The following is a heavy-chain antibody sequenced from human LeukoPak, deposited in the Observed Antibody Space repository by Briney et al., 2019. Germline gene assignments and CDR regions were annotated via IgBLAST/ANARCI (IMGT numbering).Heavy chain of an antibody. Sequence: ASVKVSCKASGYTFTSYDINWVRQATGQGLEWMGWMNPNSGNTGYAQKFQGRVTMTRDTSISTAYMELSRLRSDDTAVYYCARVYDFWSGYQDYYYYGMDVWGQGTTVTVSS. J-gene: IGHJ6*02. V-gene: IGHV1-8*01. CDR2: MNPNSGNT. CDR3: ARVYDFWSGYQDYYYYGMDV. CDR1: GYTFTSYD. D-gene: IGHD3-3*01.